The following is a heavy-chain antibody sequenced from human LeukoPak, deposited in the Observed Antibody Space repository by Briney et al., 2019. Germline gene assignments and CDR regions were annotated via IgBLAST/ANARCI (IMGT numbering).Heavy chain of an antibody. V-gene: IGHV1-69*04. Sequence: SVKVSCKASGCTFSSYAISWVRQAPGQGLEWMGRIIPIFGIANYAQKFQGRVTITADKSTSTAYMELSSLRSEDTAVYYCAGDWGEVVTAIPGGWFDPWGQGTMVTVSS. CDR1: GCTFSSYA. J-gene: IGHJ5*02. D-gene: IGHD2-21*02. CDR2: IIPIFGIA. CDR3: AGDWGEVVTAIPGGWFDP.